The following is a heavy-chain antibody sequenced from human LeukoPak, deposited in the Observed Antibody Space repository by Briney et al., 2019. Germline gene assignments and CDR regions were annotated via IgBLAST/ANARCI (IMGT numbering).Heavy chain of an antibody. J-gene: IGHJ4*02. CDR1: GYTLSGYY. CDR3: ARFKWNDVVSALDY. D-gene: IGHD1-1*01. V-gene: IGHV1-2*02. CDR2: INTVSGAT. Sequence: ASLKLSCKASGYTLSGYYIHWGRQAPGHRLKCMGWINTVSGATSSAQKCLGGATLNRDTCITTFYIEVIRLTSADTAVYFCARFKWNDVVSALDYWGQGPWVTV.